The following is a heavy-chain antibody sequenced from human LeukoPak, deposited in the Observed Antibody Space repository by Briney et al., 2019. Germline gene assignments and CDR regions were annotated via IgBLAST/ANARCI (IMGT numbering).Heavy chain of an antibody. CDR2: IGYDGNNK. CDR1: GFTFRGYG. Sequence: GGSLRLSCAASGFTFRGYGMHWVRQAPGKGLDWVAFIGYDGNNKYYVDSVKGRFTISRDNSRSTLYLQMNSLRGEDTAVYYCAKDRGTWYYMDVWSKGTTVTVSS. J-gene: IGHJ6*03. D-gene: IGHD3-10*01. CDR3: AKDRGTWYYMDV. V-gene: IGHV3-30*02.